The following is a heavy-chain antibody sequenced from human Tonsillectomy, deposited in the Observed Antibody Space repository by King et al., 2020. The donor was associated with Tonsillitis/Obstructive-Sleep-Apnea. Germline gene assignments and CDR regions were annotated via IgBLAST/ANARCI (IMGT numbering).Heavy chain of an antibody. Sequence: QLQESGPGLVKPSETLSLTCIVSGYSISTSSYYWGWIRQPPGKGLEWLGSIYYSGTAYYNPSLKSRVTMSMDMSKNQFSLKLNSVSASDTAVYYCARQDDYYVSSVLGGYFDYWGQGTLVTVSS. J-gene: IGHJ4*02. CDR3: ARQDDYYVSSVLGGYFDY. CDR2: IYYSGTA. D-gene: IGHD3-22*01. V-gene: IGHV4-39*01. CDR1: GYSISTSSYY.